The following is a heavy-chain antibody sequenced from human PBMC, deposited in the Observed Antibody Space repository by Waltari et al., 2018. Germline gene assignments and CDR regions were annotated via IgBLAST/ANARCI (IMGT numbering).Heavy chain of an antibody. V-gene: IGHV3-74*01. CDR2: INSDGSST. J-gene: IGHJ3*02. D-gene: IGHD4-17*01. CDR1: GFTFSRSW. Sequence: EVQLVESGGGLVQPGGSLRLSCAASGFTFSRSWMHWVRQAPGKGLVWVSRINSDGSSTSYADSVKGRFTISRDNAKNTLYLQMNSLRAEDTAVYYCASYMTTVPLRAFDIWGQGTMVTVSS. CDR3: ASYMTTVPLRAFDI.